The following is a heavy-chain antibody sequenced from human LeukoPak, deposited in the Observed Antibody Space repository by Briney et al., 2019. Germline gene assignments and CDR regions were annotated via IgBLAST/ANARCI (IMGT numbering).Heavy chain of an antibody. CDR3: ARVHSSGWYSIDY. J-gene: IGHJ4*02. V-gene: IGHV3-30-3*01. CDR1: GFTFSTYS. CDR2: ISYVGSNK. D-gene: IGHD6-19*01. Sequence: GRSLRPSRAASGFTFSTYSMHWVRQAPGKGLEWVAVISYVGSNKYYADSVKGRFTISRDDSKNTLYLQMNSVRVEDTAMYYCARVHSSGWYSIDYWGQGTLVTVSS.